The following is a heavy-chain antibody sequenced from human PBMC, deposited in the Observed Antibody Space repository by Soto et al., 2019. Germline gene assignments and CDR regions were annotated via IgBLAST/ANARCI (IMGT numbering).Heavy chain of an antibody. V-gene: IGHV1-69*01. D-gene: IGHD1-26*01. CDR3: ARVGTEMATSGKLDY. CDR2: IIPIFGTA. Sequence: QVQLVQSGAEVKKPGSSVKVSCKASGGTFSSYAISWVRQAPGQGLEWMGGIIPIFGTANYAQNFQGRVTITADESTSTAYMEMSSLRSEDKAVYYCARVGTEMATSGKLDYWGQGTLVTVSS. CDR1: GGTFSSYA. J-gene: IGHJ4*02.